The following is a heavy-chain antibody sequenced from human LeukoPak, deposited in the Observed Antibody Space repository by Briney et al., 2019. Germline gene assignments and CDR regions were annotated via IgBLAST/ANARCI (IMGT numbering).Heavy chain of an antibody. CDR2: IYYSGST. CDR1: GGSFSGYY. J-gene: IGHJ6*02. CDR3: ARTCSGGSCSGYYYYYGMDV. Sequence: PSETLSLTCAVYGGSFSGYYWSWIRQPPGKGLEWIGYIYYSGSTYYNPSLKSRVTISVDTSKNQFSLKLSSVTAADTAVYYCARTCSGGSCSGYYYYYGMDVWGQGTTVTVSS. D-gene: IGHD2-15*01. V-gene: IGHV4-34*09.